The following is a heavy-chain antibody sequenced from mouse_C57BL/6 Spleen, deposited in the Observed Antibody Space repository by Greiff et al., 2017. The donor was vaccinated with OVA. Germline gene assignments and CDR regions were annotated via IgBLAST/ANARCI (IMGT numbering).Heavy chain of an antibody. J-gene: IGHJ2*01. D-gene: IGHD2-3*01. CDR3: ARYDVDY. Sequence: EVQLHQSGPELVKPGASVKISCKASGYTFTDYYMNWVKQSHGKSLEWIGDINPNNGGTSYNQKFKGKATLTVDKSSSTAYMELRSLTSEDSAVYYCARYDVDYWGQGTTLTVSS. CDR2: INPNNGGT. V-gene: IGHV1-26*01. CDR1: GYTFTDYY.